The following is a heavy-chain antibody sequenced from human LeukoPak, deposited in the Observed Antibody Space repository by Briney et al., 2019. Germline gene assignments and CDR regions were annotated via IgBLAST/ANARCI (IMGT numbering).Heavy chain of an antibody. CDR2: IYTSGST. CDR3: ARAVKCSTTSCYIDY. V-gene: IGHV4-4*07. CDR1: GGSISSYY. Sequence: SETLSLTCTDSGGSISSYYWSWIRQPAGKGLEWIGRIYTSGSTNYNPSLKSRVTMSVDTSKNQFSLKLNSVTAADTAVYYCARAVKCSTTSCYIDYWGQGTLVTVSS. J-gene: IGHJ4*02. D-gene: IGHD2-2*02.